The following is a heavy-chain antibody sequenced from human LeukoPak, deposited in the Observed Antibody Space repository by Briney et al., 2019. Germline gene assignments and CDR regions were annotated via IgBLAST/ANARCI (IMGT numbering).Heavy chain of an antibody. CDR3: ASNYYYYYMDV. V-gene: IGHV1-69*13. CDR1: GGTFSSYA. Sequence: GASVKVSCKASGGTFSSYAISWVRQAPGQGLEWPGGVVPIFGTANYAQKFQGRVTITADESTSTAYMELSSLRSDDTAVYYCASNYYYYYMDVWGKGTTVTVSS. J-gene: IGHJ6*03. CDR2: VVPIFGTA.